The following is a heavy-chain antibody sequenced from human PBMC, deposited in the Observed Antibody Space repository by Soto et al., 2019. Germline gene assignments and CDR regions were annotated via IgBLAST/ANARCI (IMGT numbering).Heavy chain of an antibody. CDR1: GFSFSSYG. CDR3: AKDQGTKDIVEYYGMDV. Sequence: PGGSLRLSCAASGFSFSSYGMHWVRQAPGKGLEWVAVISYDGSNKYYADSVKGRFTISRDSSKNTLYLQMNSLRAEDTAVYYCAKDQGTKDIVEYYGMDVWGQGTTVTVSS. J-gene: IGHJ6*02. V-gene: IGHV3-30*18. D-gene: IGHD2-15*01. CDR2: ISYDGSNK.